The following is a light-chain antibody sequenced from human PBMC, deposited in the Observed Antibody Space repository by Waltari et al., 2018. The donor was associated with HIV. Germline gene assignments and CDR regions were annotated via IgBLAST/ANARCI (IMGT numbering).Light chain of an antibody. CDR3: QQYGSSPLT. CDR2: GAS. CDR1: QSVSSSY. V-gene: IGKV3-20*01. Sequence: DIVLPQSPGTLSLSPGERATLSCRASQSVSSSYLAWYQQKPGQAPRLLIYGASSRATGIPDRFSGSGSGTDFTLTISRLEPEDFAVYYCQQYGSSPLTFGGGTKVEIK. J-gene: IGKJ4*01.